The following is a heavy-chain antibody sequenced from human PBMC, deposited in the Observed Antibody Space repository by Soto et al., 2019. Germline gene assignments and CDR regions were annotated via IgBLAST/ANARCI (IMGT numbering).Heavy chain of an antibody. CDR1: GGSISSYY. CDR2: IYYSGST. V-gene: IGHV4-59*08. J-gene: IGHJ6*02. CDR3: AGQYSYGSYGMDV. D-gene: IGHD5-18*01. Sequence: SETLSLTCTVSGGSISSYYWSWIRQPPGKGLEWIGYIYYSGSTNYNPSLKSRVTISVDTSKNQFSLKLSSVTAADTAVYYCAGQYSYGSYGMDVWGQGTTVTVSS.